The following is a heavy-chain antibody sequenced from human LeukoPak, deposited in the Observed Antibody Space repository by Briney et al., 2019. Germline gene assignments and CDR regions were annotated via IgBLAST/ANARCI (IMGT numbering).Heavy chain of an antibody. Sequence: SGTLSLTCAVSGGSISSSNWWSWVRQPPGKGLEWIGEIYHSGSTNYNPSLKSRVTISVDTSENQFSLKLSSVTAADTAVYYCARGSQQRTWYFDLWGRGTLVTVSS. CDR2: IYHSGST. D-gene: IGHD6-13*01. J-gene: IGHJ2*01. CDR1: GGSISSSNW. V-gene: IGHV4-4*02. CDR3: ARGSQQRTWYFDL.